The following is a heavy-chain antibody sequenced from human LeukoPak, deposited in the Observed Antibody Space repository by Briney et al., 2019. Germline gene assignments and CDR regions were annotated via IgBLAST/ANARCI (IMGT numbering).Heavy chain of an antibody. V-gene: IGHV5-51*01. CDR1: GYRFTSYW. CDR3: ARDGPMVRGVVLDAFDI. J-gene: IGHJ3*02. CDR2: IYPGDSDT. Sequence: GESLKISCMGSGYRFTSYWIGWVRQMPGKGLEWMGIIYPGDSDTRYSPSFQGQVTISADKSISTAYLQWSSLKASDTAMYYCARDGPMVRGVVLDAFDIWGQGTMVTVSS. D-gene: IGHD3-10*01.